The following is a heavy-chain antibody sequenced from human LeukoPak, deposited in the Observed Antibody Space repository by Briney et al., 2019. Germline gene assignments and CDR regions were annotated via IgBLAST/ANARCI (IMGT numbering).Heavy chain of an antibody. CDR3: ARISASGSGAFDI. CDR2: IGSSGVTT. Sequence: PGGSLRLSCAASGVTFSSYAMRWVRQAPGRGLEWVSAIGSSGVTTYYADSVKGRFTISRDNSKNTLYMQMNSLRVEDPAIYYCARISASGSGAFDIWGQGTMVTVSS. CDR1: GVTFSSYA. D-gene: IGHD3-10*01. J-gene: IGHJ3*02. V-gene: IGHV3-23*01.